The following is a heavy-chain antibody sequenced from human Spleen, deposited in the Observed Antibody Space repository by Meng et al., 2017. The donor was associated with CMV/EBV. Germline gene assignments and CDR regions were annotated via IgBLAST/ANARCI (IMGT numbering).Heavy chain of an antibody. D-gene: IGHD1-26*01. CDR3: SRQVGAWHGLDV. V-gene: IGHV3-30-3*01. CDR2: ISYDGSNK. CDR1: GFTFSSYA. Sequence: GESLKISCAASGFTFSSYAMHWVRQAPGKGLEWVAVISYDGSNKYYADSVKGRFTISRDNSKNTLYLQMNSLRAEDTAVYYCSRQVGAWHGLDVWGQGTTVTVS. J-gene: IGHJ6*02.